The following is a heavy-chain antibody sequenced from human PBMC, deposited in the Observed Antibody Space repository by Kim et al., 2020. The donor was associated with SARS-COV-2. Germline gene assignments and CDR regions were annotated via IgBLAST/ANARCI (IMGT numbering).Heavy chain of an antibody. V-gene: IGHV3-9*01. Sequence: GGSLRLSCAASGFTFGDYAMHWVRQAPGKGLEWVSGISWNSGSIGYADSVKGRFTISRDNAKNSLYLQMNSLRAEDTALYYCAKDMPRLRYCSGGSCYSGYYYYGMDVWGQGTTVTVSS. J-gene: IGHJ6*02. D-gene: IGHD2-15*01. CDR1: GFTFGDYA. CDR3: AKDMPRLRYCSGGSCYSGYYYYGMDV. CDR2: ISWNSGSI.